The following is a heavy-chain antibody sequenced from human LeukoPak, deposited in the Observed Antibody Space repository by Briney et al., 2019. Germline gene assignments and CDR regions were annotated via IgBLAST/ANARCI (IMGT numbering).Heavy chain of an antibody. J-gene: IGHJ4*02. CDR3: ARGTYYYEF. CDR2: MNQFGTEI. Sequence: GGSLRLSCAASKFTFSDYYMTCVRQAPGKGPEWVAYMNQFGTEIKYLDSVKGRFTISRDNAKNSLYLWMTSLTADDTAVYYCARGTYYYEFWGQGTLVIVSS. V-gene: IGHV3-7*04. D-gene: IGHD3/OR15-3a*01. CDR1: KFTFSDYY.